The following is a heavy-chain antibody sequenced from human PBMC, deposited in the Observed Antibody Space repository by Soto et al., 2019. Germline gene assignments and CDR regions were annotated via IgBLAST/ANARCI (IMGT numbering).Heavy chain of an antibody. J-gene: IGHJ6*03. Sequence: SETLSLTCTVSGGSISSYYWSWIRQPPGKGLEWIGYIYYSGSTNYNPSLKSRVTISVDTSKNQFSLKLSSVTAADTAVYYCARVVATETYYYYYYMDGWGKGTTVTVSS. CDR2: IYYSGST. V-gene: IGHV4-59*01. CDR3: ARVVATETYYYYYYMDG. CDR1: GGSISSYY. D-gene: IGHD5-12*01.